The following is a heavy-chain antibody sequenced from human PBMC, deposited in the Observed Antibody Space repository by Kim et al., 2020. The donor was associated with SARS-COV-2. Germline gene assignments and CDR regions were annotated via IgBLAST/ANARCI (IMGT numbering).Heavy chain of an antibody. CDR3: ARDRGSSWTGYYYYYYGMDV. CDR2: INHSGGST. V-gene: IGHV1-46*01. J-gene: IGHJ6*02. Sequence: ASVTVSCKASGYTFTSYYMHWVRQAPGQGVEWMGIINHSGGSTSYAQKFQGRVTKTRETSTSTVYMELSSLRAEDTAGYYCARDRGSSWTGYYYYYYGMDVWGQGTTVTVSS. CDR1: GYTFTSYY. D-gene: IGHD6-13*01.